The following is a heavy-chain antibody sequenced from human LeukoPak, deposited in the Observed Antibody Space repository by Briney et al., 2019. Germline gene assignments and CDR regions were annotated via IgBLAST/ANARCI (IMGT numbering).Heavy chain of an antibody. V-gene: IGHV1-69*05. D-gene: IGHD3-10*01. J-gene: IGHJ4*02. Sequence: ASVKVSCKASGGTFSSYAISWVRQAPGQGLEWMGGIIPIFGTANYAQKFQGRVTMTRDTSTSTVYMELSSLRSEDTAVYYWAREVPVRGDLDYWGQGTLVTVSS. CDR1: GGTFSSYA. CDR3: AREVPVRGDLDY. CDR2: IIPIFGTA.